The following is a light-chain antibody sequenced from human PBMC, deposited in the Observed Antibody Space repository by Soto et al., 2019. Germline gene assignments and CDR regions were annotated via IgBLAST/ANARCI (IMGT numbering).Light chain of an antibody. CDR1: QGIIDY. CDR3: QKYDSAPQT. CDR2: AAS. J-gene: IGKJ1*01. Sequence: DIQMTQSPSSLSASVGDRVTITCRASQGIIDYLAWYQQKPGKAPKLLIYAASTLQPGVPSRFSGSGAGTDFTLTISGLQPEDVANYFCQKYDSAPQTFGPGTKVEIK. V-gene: IGKV1-27*01.